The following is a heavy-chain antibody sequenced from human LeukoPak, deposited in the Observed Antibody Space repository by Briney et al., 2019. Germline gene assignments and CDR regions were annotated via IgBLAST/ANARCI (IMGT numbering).Heavy chain of an antibody. Sequence: SVKVSCKASGGTFSSYAISWVRQAPGQGLEWMGRIIPILGIANYAQKFQGRVTITTDESTSTAYMELSSLRSEDTAVYYCARDLTSSGAFDIWGQGTMVTVSS. J-gene: IGHJ3*02. CDR3: ARDLTSSGAFDI. D-gene: IGHD2-2*01. CDR2: IIPILGIA. CDR1: GGTFSSYA. V-gene: IGHV1-69*04.